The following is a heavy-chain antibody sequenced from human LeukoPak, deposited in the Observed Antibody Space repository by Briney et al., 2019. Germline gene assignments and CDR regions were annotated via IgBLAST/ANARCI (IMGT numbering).Heavy chain of an antibody. CDR1: GYTFSDYY. CDR2: INPNSGGT. V-gene: IGHV1-2*02. CDR3: GRDVRNYDYVWATNHHEASSPYGMDV. D-gene: IGHD3-16*01. J-gene: IGHJ6*02. Sequence: ASVKVSCKASGYTFSDYYIHWVRQAPGQGLEWMGWINPNSGGTNSAQKFQGRVTMTRDTSIRTAYMELARLRSDDTAVYYCGRDVRNYDYVWATNHHEASSPYGMDVWGQGTTVTVSS.